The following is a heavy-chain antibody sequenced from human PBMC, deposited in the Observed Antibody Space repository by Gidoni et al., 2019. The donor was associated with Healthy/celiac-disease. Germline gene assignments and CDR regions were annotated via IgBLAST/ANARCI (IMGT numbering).Heavy chain of an antibody. CDR3: AKDNYYDSSGYPDAFDI. Sequence: EVQLLESGGGLVQPGESLRLSCAASGFTFSSYAMSWVRQAPVKGLEWVSAISGSGGSTYYADPVNGRFTISSDNSKNTLYLQMNSLRAEDTAVYYCAKDNYYDSSGYPDAFDIWGQGTMVTVSS. CDR1: GFTFSSYA. V-gene: IGHV3-23*01. CDR2: ISGSGGST. J-gene: IGHJ3*02. D-gene: IGHD3-22*01.